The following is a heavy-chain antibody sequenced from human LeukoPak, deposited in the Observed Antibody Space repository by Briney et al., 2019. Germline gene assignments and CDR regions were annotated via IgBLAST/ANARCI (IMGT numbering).Heavy chain of an antibody. CDR3: AKDISGGSGSCFDY. V-gene: IGHV3-43*02. Sequence: PGGPVRLFCAASGFTFDEYAMHWVRQAPGKGLEWVSHISGDGGSTYYAESVKSRFTISGDNSKNSLYLQMNSLRSEDTALYYCAKDISGGSGSCFDYWGQGTLVTVSS. J-gene: IGHJ4*02. CDR2: ISGDGGST. CDR1: GFTFDEYA. D-gene: IGHD6-19*01.